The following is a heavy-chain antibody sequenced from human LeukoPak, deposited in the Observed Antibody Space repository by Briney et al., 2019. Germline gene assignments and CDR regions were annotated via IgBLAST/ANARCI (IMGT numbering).Heavy chain of an antibody. D-gene: IGHD4-17*01. Sequence: PSETLSLTCTVSGGSISSYYWSWIRQPPGKGLEWIGYIYHSGSTYYNPSLKGRVTISVDRSKNQFSLKLSSVTAADTAVYYCARESYGDYGHYFDYWGQGTLVTVSS. CDR1: GGSISSYY. CDR3: ARESYGDYGHYFDY. V-gene: IGHV4-59*12. CDR2: IYHSGST. J-gene: IGHJ4*02.